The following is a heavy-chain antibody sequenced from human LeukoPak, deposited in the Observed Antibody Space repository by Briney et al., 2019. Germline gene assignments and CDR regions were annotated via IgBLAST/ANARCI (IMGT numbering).Heavy chain of an antibody. CDR3: ARVVDTHFDY. Sequence: GGSLRLSCAASGFAFSTYWLHWVRQAPGKGLVWVSRIKSDGSTTTYADSVKGRFTISRDNAKNTLYLQMNSLRAEDTAVYYCARVVDTHFDYWGQGTLVTVSS. CDR2: IKSDGSTT. D-gene: IGHD5-18*01. CDR1: GFAFSTYW. V-gene: IGHV3-74*01. J-gene: IGHJ4*02.